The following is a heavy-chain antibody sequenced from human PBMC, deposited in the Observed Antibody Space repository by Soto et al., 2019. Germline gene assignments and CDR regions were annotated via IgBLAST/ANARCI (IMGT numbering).Heavy chain of an antibody. J-gene: IGHJ4*02. V-gene: IGHV3-30*02. Sequence: GGSLRLSCAASGFTFSSYGMHWVRQAPGKGLEWVAVIWYDGSNKYYADSVKGRFTISRDNSKNTLYLQMNSLRAEDTAVYYCAKRPGPDSSGYPDYWGQGTLVTVSS. CDR3: AKRPGPDSSGYPDY. D-gene: IGHD3-22*01. CDR1: GFTFSSYG. CDR2: IWYDGSNK.